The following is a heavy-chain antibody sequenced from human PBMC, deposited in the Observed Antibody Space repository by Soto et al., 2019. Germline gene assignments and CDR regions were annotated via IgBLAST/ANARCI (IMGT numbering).Heavy chain of an antibody. CDR3: ARRGRYSSSWLGRNWFDP. V-gene: IGHV4-34*01. CDR2: NNHSGRT. Sequence: QVQLQQWGAGLLKPSETLSLTCAVYGGSFSGYYWSWIRQPPGKGLEWIGENNHSGRTNYNPSLKSRVTISVDTGKTQFSLKLSSVTAADTAVYYCARRGRYSSSWLGRNWFDPWGQGTLVTVTS. D-gene: IGHD6-13*01. J-gene: IGHJ5*02. CDR1: GGSFSGYY.